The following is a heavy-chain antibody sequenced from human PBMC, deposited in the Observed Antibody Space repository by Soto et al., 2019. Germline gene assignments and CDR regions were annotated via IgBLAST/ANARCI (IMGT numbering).Heavy chain of an antibody. CDR3: ARFPGIAAAGTDF. Sequence: EVQLVESGGGLVKPGGSLRLSCAASGFTFSDYSMNWVRQAPGKGLEWVSSINDRSSHIYYADSVKGRFTISRDNAKNSLSLQMNSLRAEDTAVYYCARFPGIAAAGTDFWGRGTLVTVSS. D-gene: IGHD6-13*01. V-gene: IGHV3-21*02. CDR2: INDRSSHI. CDR1: GFTFSDYS. J-gene: IGHJ4*02.